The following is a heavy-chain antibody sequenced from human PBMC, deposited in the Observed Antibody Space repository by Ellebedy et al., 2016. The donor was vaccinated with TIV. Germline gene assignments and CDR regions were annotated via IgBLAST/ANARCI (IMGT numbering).Heavy chain of an antibody. CDR3: AGPRSGWYSH. V-gene: IGHV4-59*01. CDR2: IYYSGST. D-gene: IGHD6-19*01. CDR1: GGPMLTYY. Sequence: MPSETLSLTCTLPGGPMLTYYWTWMRKLPGTGLEWICYIYYSGSTNYNPSLKSRVTISVDTTKNQFFLNLTSVTAADTALYYCAGPRSGWYSHWGQGILVTVSS. J-gene: IGHJ4*02.